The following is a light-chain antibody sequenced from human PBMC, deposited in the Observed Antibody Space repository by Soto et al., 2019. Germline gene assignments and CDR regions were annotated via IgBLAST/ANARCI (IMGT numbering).Light chain of an antibody. J-gene: IGKJ1*01. CDR2: GAS. Sequence: EIVLTQSPGPLSLSPGERATLSCRASQSIRSNYVAWYQQKPGQGPRLLIYGASSRATGIPDRFSGSGSGTDFTLIISRLEPEDFAMYYCQQYGSSPRTFGHGTKVEIK. CDR3: QQYGSSPRT. V-gene: IGKV3-20*01. CDR1: QSIRSNY.